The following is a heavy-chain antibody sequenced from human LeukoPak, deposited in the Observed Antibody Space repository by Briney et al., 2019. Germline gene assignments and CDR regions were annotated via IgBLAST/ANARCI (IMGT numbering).Heavy chain of an antibody. CDR1: GFTFSSYS. CDR2: ISSSSSTI. V-gene: IGHV3-48*01. Sequence: GGSLRLSCAASGFTFSSYSMNWVRQAPGKGLEWVSYISSSSSTIYYADSVKGRFTISRDNAKNSLYLQMNSLRAEDTALYYCARDYYGSGSAFDYWGQGTLVTVSS. J-gene: IGHJ4*02. CDR3: ARDYYGSGSAFDY. D-gene: IGHD3-10*01.